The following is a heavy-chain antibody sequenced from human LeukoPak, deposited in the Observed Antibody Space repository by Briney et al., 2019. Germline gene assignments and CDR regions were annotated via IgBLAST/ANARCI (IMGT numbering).Heavy chain of an antibody. CDR2: ISAYNGNT. CDR3: ARDHRSGWDCFDY. V-gene: IGHV1-18*04. J-gene: IGHJ4*02. CDR1: GYTFTSYG. D-gene: IGHD6-19*01. Sequence: ASVKVSCKASGYTFTSYGISGVRQAPGQGREGMGWISAYNGNTNYAQKLQGRVTMTTDTSTSTAYMELRSLRSDDTAVYYCARDHRSGWDCFDYLGQGTLVTVSS.